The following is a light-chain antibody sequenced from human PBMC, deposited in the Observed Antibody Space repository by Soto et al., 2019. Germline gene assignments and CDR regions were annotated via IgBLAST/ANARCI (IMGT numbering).Light chain of an antibody. CDR1: QNIGSF. Sequence: DIQMTQSPSSLSASVGDRVTITCRASQNIGSFLNWYQQRRGEAPRIXVYSAFRIQSGVRSMFNASGSGTDFTLSISSLQPEDFSTYYCQQGSTTTITFGLGTRLEIK. V-gene: IGKV1-39*01. J-gene: IGKJ5*01. CDR2: SAF. CDR3: QQGSTTTIT.